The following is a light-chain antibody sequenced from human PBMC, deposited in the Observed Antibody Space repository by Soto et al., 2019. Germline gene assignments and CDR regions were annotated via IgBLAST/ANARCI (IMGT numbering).Light chain of an antibody. J-gene: IGKJ1*01. Sequence: EIVLTQSPGTLSLSPGERATLSCRASQSVSSSWLAWYQQKPGQAPRLLLYGASSRATGVPDRFSGSGSGTDFTLTITRLEPEDSAVFYCQQYGGPPWTFGQGTKVDIK. CDR1: QSVSSSW. CDR3: QQYGGPPWT. V-gene: IGKV3-20*01. CDR2: GAS.